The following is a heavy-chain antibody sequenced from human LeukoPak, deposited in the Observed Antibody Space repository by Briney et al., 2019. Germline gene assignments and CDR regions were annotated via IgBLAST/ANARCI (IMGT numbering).Heavy chain of an antibody. J-gene: IGHJ4*02. Sequence: SETLSLTCAVYGGSFSDYYWSWIRQPPGKGLEWIGEINHSGSTNYNPSLKSRVTISVDTSKNQFSLKLSSVTAADTAVYYCARGRRVATIGGDFDYWGQGTLVTVPS. V-gene: IGHV4-34*01. D-gene: IGHD5-12*01. CDR2: INHSGST. CDR1: GGSFSDYY. CDR3: ARGRRVATIGGDFDY.